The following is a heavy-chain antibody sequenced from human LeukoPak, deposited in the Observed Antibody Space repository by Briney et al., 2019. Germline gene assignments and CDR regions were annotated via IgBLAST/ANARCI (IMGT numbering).Heavy chain of an antibody. J-gene: IGHJ4*02. CDR3: ARLRILTGDFDN. CDR2: IYPGDSDT. V-gene: IGHV5-51*01. Sequence: PGESLKISCKGSGYSFNNYWVGWVRQMPGKGLECMGIIYPGDSDTRHSPSFQGQVTISADKSISTAYLQWGSLKASDTGVYYCARLRILTGDFDNWGQGTLVTVSS. D-gene: IGHD3-9*01. CDR1: GYSFNNYW.